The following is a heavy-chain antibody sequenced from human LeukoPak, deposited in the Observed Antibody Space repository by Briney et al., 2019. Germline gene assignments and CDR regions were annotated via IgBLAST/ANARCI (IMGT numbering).Heavy chain of an antibody. D-gene: IGHD3-10*01. CDR1: GYTFTSYD. CDR3: ARDPRGSTNYFDY. V-gene: IGHV1-8*01. CDR2: MNPNSGNT. Sequence: ASVKVSCKASGYTFTSYDLNWVRQATGQGLECMGWMNPNSGNTGYAQKFQGRVTMTRNTSISTAYMELSSLRSEDTAVYYCARDPRGSTNYFDYWGQGTLVTVSS. J-gene: IGHJ4*02.